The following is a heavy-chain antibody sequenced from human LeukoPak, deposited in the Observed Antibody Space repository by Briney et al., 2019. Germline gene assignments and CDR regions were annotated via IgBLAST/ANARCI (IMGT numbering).Heavy chain of an antibody. CDR3: ARHVGATRDLDP. Sequence: ASVKVSCKASGYTFTGYFSHWVRQAPGQGLEWMGWISPNNGGTYYAQKFHDRVTMTRDTSISTVYMELSRLRSDDTAVYYCARHVGATRDLDPWGQGTLVTVSS. D-gene: IGHD1-26*01. J-gene: IGHJ5*02. V-gene: IGHV1-2*02. CDR1: GYTFTGYF. CDR2: ISPNNGGT.